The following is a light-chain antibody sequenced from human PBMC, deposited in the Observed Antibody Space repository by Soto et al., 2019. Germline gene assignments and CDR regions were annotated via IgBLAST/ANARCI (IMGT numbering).Light chain of an antibody. CDR3: QQLNSYPIT. J-gene: IGKJ5*01. CDR1: QGISSY. V-gene: IGKV1-9*01. CDR2: AAS. Sequence: DIQLTQSPSFLSASVGDRVTITCRASQGISSYLAWYQQKPGKAPKLLIYAASTLQSGGPSRFSGGVSGTDFTLTSSSLQPEDFATYDCQQLNSYPITFGHGTRLEIK.